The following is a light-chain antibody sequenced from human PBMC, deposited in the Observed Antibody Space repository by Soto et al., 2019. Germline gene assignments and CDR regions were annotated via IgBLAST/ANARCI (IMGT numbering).Light chain of an antibody. CDR3: QQYDRLPRT. CDR2: DAS. CDR1: QSINSW. Sequence: DIQMTQSPSTLSASVGDRVTITCRASQSINSWLAWYQQKPGKAPKLLIYDASNLESGVPSRFSGSGSGTDFTFTISSLQPEDIATYYCQQYDRLPRTFGQGTKVDIK. J-gene: IGKJ1*01. V-gene: IGKV1-5*01.